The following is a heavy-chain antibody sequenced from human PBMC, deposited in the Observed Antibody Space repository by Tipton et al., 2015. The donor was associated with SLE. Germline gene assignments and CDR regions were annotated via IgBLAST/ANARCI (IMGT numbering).Heavy chain of an antibody. Sequence: GSLRLSCAASGFTFSSYGMSWVRQAPGKGLEWVSAISGSGGSTYYADSVKGRFTISRDNSKNTLYVQMNSLRVEDTAVYYCAKAYWDYDSSGYYRYYWGQGTLVTVSS. D-gene: IGHD3-22*01. CDR1: GFTFSSYG. CDR2: ISGSGGST. J-gene: IGHJ4*02. V-gene: IGHV3-23*01. CDR3: AKAYWDYDSSGYYRYY.